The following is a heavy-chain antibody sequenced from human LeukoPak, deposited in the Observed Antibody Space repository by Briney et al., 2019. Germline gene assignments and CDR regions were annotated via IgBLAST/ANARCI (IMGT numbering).Heavy chain of an antibody. CDR1: GFIFSRYT. V-gene: IGHV3-21*01. CDR3: ARDFFHSDISRPFDY. Sequence: PGGSLRPSCAASGFIFSRYTINWVRQAPGKGLEWVSSIWSDSAEIHYADSVKGRFTISRDNAKDSLYLQMNSLRAEDSAVYYCARDFFHSDISRPFDYWGQGTLVTVSS. CDR2: IWSDSAEI. J-gene: IGHJ4*02. D-gene: IGHD3-3*02.